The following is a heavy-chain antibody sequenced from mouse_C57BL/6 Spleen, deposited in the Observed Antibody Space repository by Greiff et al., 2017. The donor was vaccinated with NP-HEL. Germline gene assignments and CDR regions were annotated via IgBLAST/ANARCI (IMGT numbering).Heavy chain of an antibody. D-gene: IGHD1-1*01. Sequence: EVQLQQSGPELVKPGASVKIPCKASGYTFTDYNMDWVKQSPGKSLEWIGDINPNNGGTIYNQKFKGKATLTVDKSSSTAYMALRNLTSEDTAVYYGARRDTTGSSWGFAYWGQGTLVTVSA. J-gene: IGHJ3*01. CDR2: INPNNGGT. CDR1: GYTFTDYN. V-gene: IGHV1-18*01. CDR3: ARRDTTGSSWGFAY.